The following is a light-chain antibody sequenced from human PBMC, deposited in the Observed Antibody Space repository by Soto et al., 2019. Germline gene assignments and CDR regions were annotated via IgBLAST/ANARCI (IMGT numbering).Light chain of an antibody. CDR2: DAS. CDR1: QSVSSY. V-gene: IGKV3-11*01. Sequence: EIVLTQSPATLSLSPGERATLSCRASQSVSSYLAWYQQKPGRAPRLLIYDASKRATGIPARFSGSGSGTGFTLTISSLEPEDFAVYYCQQRSKWPITFGQGTLLEIK. J-gene: IGKJ5*01. CDR3: QQRSKWPIT.